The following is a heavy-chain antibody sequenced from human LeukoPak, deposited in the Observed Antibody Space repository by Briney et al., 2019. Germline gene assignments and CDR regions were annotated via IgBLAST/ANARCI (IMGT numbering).Heavy chain of an antibody. CDR1: GGSVSSGSYY. CDR3: ASQYYYGGDTYYFDY. J-gene: IGHJ4*02. V-gene: IGHV4-61*01. D-gene: IGHD3-10*01. Sequence: SETLSLTCTVSGGSVSSGSYYWSWIRQPPGKGLEWIGYIYYSGSTNYNPSLKSRVTISVDTSKNQFSLRLSSLTAADTAVYYCASQYYYGGDTYYFDYWGQGTLVTVSS. CDR2: IYYSGST.